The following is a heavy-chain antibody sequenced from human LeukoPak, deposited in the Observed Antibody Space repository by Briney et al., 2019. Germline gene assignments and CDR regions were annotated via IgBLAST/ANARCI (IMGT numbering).Heavy chain of an antibody. V-gene: IGHV3-7*03. CDR3: ARGGGLDV. Sequence: GGSLRLSCAASGFAFSSYWMSWVRQAPGKWLEWVANIKQDGSEKYYVDSVKGRFTISRDNAKNSLYLQMNSLRVEDTAVYFCARGGGLDVWGQGATVTVSS. CDR2: IKQDGSEK. CDR1: GFAFSSYW. D-gene: IGHD3-16*01. J-gene: IGHJ6*02.